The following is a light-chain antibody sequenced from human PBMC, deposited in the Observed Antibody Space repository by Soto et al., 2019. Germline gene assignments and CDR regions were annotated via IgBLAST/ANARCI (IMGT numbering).Light chain of an antibody. CDR2: RNNDGSH. Sequence: QPVLTQSPSASASLGASVKVTCTLSSGHSSYAIARHQQQPEKGPRSFMIRNNDGSHSQRDGIPYRFSGSSSGTERHLTISSLQSEDEADYYCSSYTSSTTLVFGGGTKVTVL. V-gene: IGLV4-69*02. J-gene: IGLJ2*01. CDR3: SSYTSSTTLV. CDR1: SGHSSYA.